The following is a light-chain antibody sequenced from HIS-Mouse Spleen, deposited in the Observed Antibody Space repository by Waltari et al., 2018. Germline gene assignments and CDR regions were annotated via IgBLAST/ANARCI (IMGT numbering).Light chain of an antibody. CDR2: DVS. Sequence: QSALTQPRSVSGSPGQSVTISCTGTSSDVGGYNYVSWYRQHPGNAPKLMIYDVSKRPSGVPDRFSGSKSGNTASLTISGLQAEDEADYYCCSYAGSHWVFGGGTKLTVL. J-gene: IGLJ3*02. V-gene: IGLV2-11*01. CDR3: CSYAGSHWV. CDR1: SSDVGGYNY.